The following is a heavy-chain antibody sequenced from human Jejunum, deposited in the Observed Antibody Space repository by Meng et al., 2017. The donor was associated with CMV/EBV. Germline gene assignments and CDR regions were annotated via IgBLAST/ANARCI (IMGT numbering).Heavy chain of an antibody. D-gene: IGHD3-16*01. Sequence: VASGFTFSPYWVGWVRQTPWKGLGWVANINDHGSEQCYMGSVKGRFTISRDNAKNSLYLQMNSLGVEDTAVYYCAGGGGNTRFDYWGQGTVVTVSS. CDR1: GFTFSPYW. CDR2: INDHGSEQ. V-gene: IGHV3-7*01. J-gene: IGHJ4*02. CDR3: AGGGGNTRFDY.